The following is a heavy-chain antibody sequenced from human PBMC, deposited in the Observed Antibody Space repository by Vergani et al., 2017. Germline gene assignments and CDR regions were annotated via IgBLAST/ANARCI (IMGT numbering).Heavy chain of an antibody. CDR3: ARIAVAAPGPFDY. D-gene: IGHD6-19*01. V-gene: IGHV5-51*01. CDR1: GYSFTSYW. CDR2: IYPGDSDT. J-gene: IGHJ4*02. Sequence: EVQLVQSGAEVKKPGESLKISCKGSGYSFTSYWIGWVRQMPGKGLEWMGIIYPGDSDTRYSLSFQGQVTIPADKSISTAYLQWSTLKAADTAMYYWARIAVAAPGPFDYWGQGTLVTVSS.